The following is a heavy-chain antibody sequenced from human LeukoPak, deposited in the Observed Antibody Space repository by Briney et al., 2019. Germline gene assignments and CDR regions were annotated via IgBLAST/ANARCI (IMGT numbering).Heavy chain of an antibody. D-gene: IGHD6-19*01. CDR3: AKDSGTAVGGNVDV. CDR1: GFTFDVYA. J-gene: IGHJ6*02. CDR2: ISWNSANI. Sequence: GGSLRLSCVGSGFTFDVYAIHWVRQAPGKGLEWVSGISWNSANIGYADSVEGRFTSSRDNAKNSLYLQMYNLRVEDTAMYYCAKDSGTAVGGNVDVWGQGTMVTVSS. V-gene: IGHV3-9*01.